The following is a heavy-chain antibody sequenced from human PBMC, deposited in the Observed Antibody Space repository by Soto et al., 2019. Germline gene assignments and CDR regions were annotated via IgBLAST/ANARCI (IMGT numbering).Heavy chain of an antibody. Sequence: ASVKVSCKASGYTFTSYGISWVRQAPGQGLEWMGWIIAYNGNANYAQKFQGRVTMTTDTSTSTAYMELSSLRSEDTAVYYCARDGGRSGYGKQYYYYGMDVWGQGTTVTVSS. CDR1: GYTFTSYG. D-gene: IGHD6-19*01. CDR3: ARDGGRSGYGKQYYYYGMDV. V-gene: IGHV1-18*01. CDR2: IIAYNGNA. J-gene: IGHJ6*02.